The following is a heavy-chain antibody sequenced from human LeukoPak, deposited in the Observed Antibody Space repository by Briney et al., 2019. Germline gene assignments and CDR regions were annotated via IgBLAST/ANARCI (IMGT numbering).Heavy chain of an antibody. CDR3: ARRSSGWYYHFDY. CDR1: GYSFTSYW. D-gene: IGHD6-19*01. V-gene: IGHV5-51*03. Sequence: GESLKVSCKDSGYSFTSYWIGWVRQMPGKGLEWMGIIYPGDSDTRYSPSFQGQVTISADKSISTAYLQWSSLKASDTAMYYCARRSSGWYYHFDYWGQGTLVTVSS. CDR2: IYPGDSDT. J-gene: IGHJ4*02.